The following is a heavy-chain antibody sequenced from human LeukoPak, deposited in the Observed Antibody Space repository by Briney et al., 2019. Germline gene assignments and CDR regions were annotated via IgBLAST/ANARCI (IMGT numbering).Heavy chain of an antibody. CDR2: ISAYNGNT. Sequence: ASVKVSCKASGYTFTSYGISWVRQAPGQGLEWMGRISAYNGNTNYAQKLQGRVTMTTDTSTSTAYMELRSLRSDDTAVYYCARGVNYDFWSGGADYYYYYGMDVWGQGTTVTVSS. CDR1: GYTFTSYG. D-gene: IGHD3-3*01. V-gene: IGHV1-18*01. J-gene: IGHJ6*02. CDR3: ARGVNYDFWSGGADYYYYYGMDV.